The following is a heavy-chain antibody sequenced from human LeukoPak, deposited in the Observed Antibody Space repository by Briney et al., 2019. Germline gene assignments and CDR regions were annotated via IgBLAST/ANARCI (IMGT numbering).Heavy chain of an antibody. D-gene: IGHD5-12*01. V-gene: IGHV3-20*04. CDR1: GFTFDDYG. Sequence: PGGSLRLSCAASGFTFDDYGMSWVRQAPGKGLEWVSGINWNGGSTGYADSVKRRFTISSANAKNSLYLQMNSLRAEDTALYYCARAGDSGYDGWDEYWGQRTLVTPSS. J-gene: IGHJ4*02. CDR2: INWNGGST. CDR3: ARAGDSGYDGWDEY.